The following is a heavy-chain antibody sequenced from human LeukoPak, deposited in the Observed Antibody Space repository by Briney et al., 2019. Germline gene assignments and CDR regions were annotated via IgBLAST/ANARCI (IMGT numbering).Heavy chain of an antibody. D-gene: IGHD3-22*01. Sequence: SETLSLTCVVYGGSFSGYYWNWIRQLPGKGLEWIGEIIHSGSTNYNPSLKSRVTISVDTSKNQFSLKLSSVTAADTAVYYCARGPVLKNSSGYYRYYYYMDVWGKGTTVTVSS. CDR2: IIHSGST. CDR1: GGSFSGYY. J-gene: IGHJ6*03. V-gene: IGHV4-34*01. CDR3: ARGPVLKNSSGYYRYYYYMDV.